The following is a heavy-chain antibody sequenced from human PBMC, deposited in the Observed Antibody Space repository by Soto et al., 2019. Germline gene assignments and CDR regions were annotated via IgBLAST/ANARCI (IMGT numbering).Heavy chain of an antibody. Sequence: QLQLQESGPGLVKPSETLSLTCTVSGGSISSSSYYWGWIRQPPGKGLEWIGSIYYSGSTYYNPSLKSRVTISVDTSKNQFSLKLSSVTAADTAVYYCAGPPILGGYSSGWYLSGPFDYWGQGTLVTVSS. CDR1: GGSISSSSYY. V-gene: IGHV4-39*01. CDR3: AGPPILGGYSSGWYLSGPFDY. CDR2: IYYSGST. D-gene: IGHD6-19*01. J-gene: IGHJ4*02.